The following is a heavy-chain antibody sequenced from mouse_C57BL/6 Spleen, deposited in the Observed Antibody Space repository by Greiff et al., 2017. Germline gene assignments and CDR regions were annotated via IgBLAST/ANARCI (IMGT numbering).Heavy chain of an antibody. CDR1: GYTFTSYW. CDR2: IDPSDSYT. Sequence: QVQLQQPGAELVMPGASVKLSCKASGYTFTSYWMHWVKQRPGQGLEWIGEIDPSDSYTNYNQKFKGKSTLTVDKSSSTAYMQLSSLTSEDSAVYYCARGLITTGALGVWGTGTTVTVSS. D-gene: IGHD1-1*01. J-gene: IGHJ1*03. V-gene: IGHV1-69*01. CDR3: ARGLITTGALGV.